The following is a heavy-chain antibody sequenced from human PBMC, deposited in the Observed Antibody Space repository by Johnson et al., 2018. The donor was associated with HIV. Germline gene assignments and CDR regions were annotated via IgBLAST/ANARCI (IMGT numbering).Heavy chain of an antibody. V-gene: IGHV3-53*01. J-gene: IGHJ3*02. D-gene: IGHD3-10*01. CDR2: LYAGGPT. CDR1: GLIVSDNY. Sequence: VQLVESGGGLMQPGGSLRLSCEASGLIVSDNYMNWVRQAPGKGLEWVSALYAGGPTYYADPVEGRFTISRDSSKNTVYLQMNSLRGEDTAVYYCARDRGLDAFDIWGQGTMVTVSS. CDR3: ARDRGLDAFDI.